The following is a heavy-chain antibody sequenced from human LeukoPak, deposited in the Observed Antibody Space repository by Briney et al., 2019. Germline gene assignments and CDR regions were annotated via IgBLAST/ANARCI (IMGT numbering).Heavy chain of an antibody. V-gene: IGHV1-24*01. CDR2: FDPEDGET. CDR1: GYTLTELS. J-gene: IGHJ6*03. Sequence: ASVKVSCKVSGYTLTELSMHWVRQAPGKGLEWMGGFDPEDGETIYAQKFQGRVTMTEDTSTDTAYMELSSLRSEDTAVYYCATAEYCSGGSCYPRPDYYYYYVDVWGKGTTVTVSS. D-gene: IGHD2-15*01. CDR3: ATAEYCSGGSCYPRPDYYYYYVDV.